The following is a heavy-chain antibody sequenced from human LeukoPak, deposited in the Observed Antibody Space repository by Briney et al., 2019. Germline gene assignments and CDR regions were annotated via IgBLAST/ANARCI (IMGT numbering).Heavy chain of an antibody. CDR1: GGTFSSYA. CDR3: AKDASPKRGQSHFAY. V-gene: IGHV3-23*01. Sequence: SCKASGGTFSSYAMSWVRQAPGKGLEWVSAISGSGGSTYYADSVKGRFTISRDNSKNTLYLQMNSLRAEDTAVYYCAKDASPKRGQSHFAYWGQGTLVTVSS. CDR2: ISGSGGST. J-gene: IGHJ4*02.